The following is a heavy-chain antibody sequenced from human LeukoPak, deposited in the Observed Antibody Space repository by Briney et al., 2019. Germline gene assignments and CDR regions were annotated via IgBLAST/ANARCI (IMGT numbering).Heavy chain of an antibody. Sequence: SETLSLXCAVYGGSYSGYYWSWIRRPPGKGLEWIGEINHSGSTNYNPSLKSRVTISVDTSKNQFSLKLSSVTAADTAVYYCARGRRAAKGNWFDPWGQGTLVTVSS. J-gene: IGHJ5*02. V-gene: IGHV4-34*01. CDR2: INHSGST. CDR3: ARGRRAAKGNWFDP. CDR1: GGSYSGYY. D-gene: IGHD2-15*01.